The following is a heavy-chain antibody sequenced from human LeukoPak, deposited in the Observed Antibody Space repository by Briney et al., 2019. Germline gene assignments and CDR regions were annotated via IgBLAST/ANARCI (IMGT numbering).Heavy chain of an antibody. CDR1: GLTFSSYS. V-gene: IGHV3-21*01. CDR3: ARVGRKGSAFDI. CDR2: ISSSSSYI. J-gene: IGHJ3*02. Sequence: GGSLRLSCAASGLTFSSYSMNWVRQAPGKGLEWVSSISSSSSYIYYADSVKGRFTISRDNAKNSLYLQMNSLRAEDTAVYYCARVGRKGSAFDIWGQGTMVTVSS. D-gene: IGHD3-10*01.